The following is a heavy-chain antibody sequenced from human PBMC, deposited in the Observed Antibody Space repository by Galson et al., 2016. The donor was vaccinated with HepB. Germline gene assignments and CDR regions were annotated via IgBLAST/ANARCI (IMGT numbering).Heavy chain of an antibody. D-gene: IGHD1-14*01. Sequence: SLRLSCAASGFIFSRNAMSWVRQAPGKGLEWVSDIGGGGTGAHYTDSVKDRFTISRDNSKNTLYLQMNGLRADDTAVYYCARDSPGIGQFYYYYYGMDVWGQGTTVTVSS. CDR3: ARDSPGIGQFYYYYYGMDV. CDR2: IGGGGTGA. J-gene: IGHJ6*02. V-gene: IGHV3-23*01. CDR1: GFIFSRNA.